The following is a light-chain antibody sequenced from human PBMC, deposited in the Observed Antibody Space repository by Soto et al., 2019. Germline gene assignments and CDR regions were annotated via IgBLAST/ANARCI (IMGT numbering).Light chain of an antibody. J-gene: IGKJ5*01. Sequence: EIVLTQSPGTLSLSPGERATLSCRASENIISDYSAWYQLKPGQAPRLLIYAATKRAIGIPDRFSGSGSGTDFTLTISRLEPEDFALYYCQQYGRSPLFGQGTRLEIK. V-gene: IGKV3-20*01. CDR3: QQYGRSPL. CDR1: ENIISDY. CDR2: AAT.